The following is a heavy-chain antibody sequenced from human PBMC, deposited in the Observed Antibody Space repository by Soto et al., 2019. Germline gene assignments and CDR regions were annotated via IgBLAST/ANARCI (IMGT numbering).Heavy chain of an antibody. CDR1: GGSISSGGYY. V-gene: IGHV4-31*03. CDR3: ARDRSVVPAANTLGPSGWFAP. Sequence: SETLSLTCTVSGGSISSGGYYWSWIRQHPGKGLEWIGYIYYSGSTYYNPSLKSRVTISVDTSKNQFSLKLSSVTAADTAVYYCARDRSVVPAANTLGPSGWFAPWGQGTLVTVSS. J-gene: IGHJ5*02. D-gene: IGHD2-2*01. CDR2: IYYSGST.